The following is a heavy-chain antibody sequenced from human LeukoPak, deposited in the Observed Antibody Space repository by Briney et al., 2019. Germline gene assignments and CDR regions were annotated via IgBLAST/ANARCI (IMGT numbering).Heavy chain of an antibody. CDR2: ISGSGGST. V-gene: IGHV3-23*01. CDR1: GFTFSSYA. J-gene: IGHJ1*01. D-gene: IGHD5-18*01. CDR3: ARGRGEYNYGAEFQH. Sequence: PGGSLRLSCAASGFTFSSYAMSWVRQAPGKGLEWVSAISGSGGSTYYADSVKGRFTISRDNSKNTLYLQMNSLRAEDTAVYYCARGRGEYNYGAEFQHWGQGTLVTVSS.